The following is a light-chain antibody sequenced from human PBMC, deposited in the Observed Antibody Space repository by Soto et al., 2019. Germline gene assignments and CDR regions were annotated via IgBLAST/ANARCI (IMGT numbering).Light chain of an antibody. Sequence: EIELTQSPATLSLTPGERATLSCRASQSVSSYLAWYQQKPGQSPRLLIYDASNRATGIPARFSGSGSGTDFTLTISSLEPEDFAVYYCQHRSDWPTFGQGTRLEIK. CDR1: QSVSSY. J-gene: IGKJ5*01. CDR3: QHRSDWPT. V-gene: IGKV3-11*01. CDR2: DAS.